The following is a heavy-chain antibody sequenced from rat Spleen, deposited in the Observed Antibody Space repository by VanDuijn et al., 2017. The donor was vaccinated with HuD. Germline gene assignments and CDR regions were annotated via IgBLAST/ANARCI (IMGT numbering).Heavy chain of an antibody. CDR1: GFTFRNYY. J-gene: IGHJ4*01. CDR3: ARRLLQWDVMDA. CDR2: ISTSGDRT. Sequence: EVQLVESGGGLVRPGRSLKVSCAASGFTFRNYYMAWVRQAPKKGLEWVATISTSGDRTYYPDSVKGRFTISRDNAKSSLYLQMDSLRSEDTATYYCARRLLQWDVMDAWGQGASVTVSS. D-gene: IGHD1-1*01. V-gene: IGHV5-25*01.